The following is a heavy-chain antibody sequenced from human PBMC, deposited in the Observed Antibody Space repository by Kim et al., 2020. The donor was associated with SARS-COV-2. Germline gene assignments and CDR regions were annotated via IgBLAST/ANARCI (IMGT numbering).Heavy chain of an antibody. CDR2: IYYSGST. D-gene: IGHD3-3*01. Sequence: SETLSLTCTVSGGSISSYYWSWIRQPPGKGLEWIGYIYYSGSTNYNPSLKSRVTISVDTSKNQFSLKLSSVTAADTAVYYCARHSTIFGVEVWGQGTLVTVSS. CDR3: ARHSTIFGVEV. V-gene: IGHV4-59*08. J-gene: IGHJ4*02. CDR1: GGSISSYY.